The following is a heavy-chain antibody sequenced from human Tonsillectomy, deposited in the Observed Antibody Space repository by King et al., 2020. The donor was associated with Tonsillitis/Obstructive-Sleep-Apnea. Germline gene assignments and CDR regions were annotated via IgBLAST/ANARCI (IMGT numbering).Heavy chain of an antibody. CDR1: GYTFSAYA. CDR2: ITGSGADK. CDR3: ARDPKSLTDSFDL. V-gene: IGHV3-23*04. Sequence: QLVQSGGGLEQPGGSLRLSCAASGYTFSAYAMSWVRRAPGKGLEWCSAITGSGADKYYADSVNGRFTVSRDNSKNTLYLQMNRLRVEDTALYYCARDPKSLTDSFDLWGQGAMVTVSS. J-gene: IGHJ3*01.